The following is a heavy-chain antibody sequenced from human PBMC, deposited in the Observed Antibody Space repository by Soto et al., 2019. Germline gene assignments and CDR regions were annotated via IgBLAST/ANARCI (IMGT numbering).Heavy chain of an antibody. CDR2: IIPIFGTA. CDR3: ARDNPHSSGYSRPFDY. V-gene: IGHV1-69*13. J-gene: IGHJ4*02. CDR1: RVAFSKFI. D-gene: IGHD3-22*01. Sequence: GASVKVSCKASRVAFSKFIVTWVRQAPGLGLEWVGGIIPIFGTANYAQKFQGRVTITADESTSTSYMEVNNLRSEDTAVYYCARDNPHSSGYSRPFDYWGQGTLVTVSS.